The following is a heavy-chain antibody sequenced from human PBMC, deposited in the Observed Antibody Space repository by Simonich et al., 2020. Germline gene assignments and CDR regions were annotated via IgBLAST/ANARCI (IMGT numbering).Heavy chain of an antibody. D-gene: IGHD6-13*01. CDR2: SSAYNGNT. V-gene: IGHV1-18*01. CDR3: ARDQGGRAAAATDY. CDR1: GYTFTSYG. Sequence: QVQLVQSGAEVKKPGASVKVSCKASGYTFTSYGISWGRQAPGQGLEWMGLSSAYNGNTNHAQKIQGRVTMTTDTSTSTAYMELRSLRSDDTAVYYCARDQGGRAAAATDYWGQGTLVTVSS. J-gene: IGHJ4*02.